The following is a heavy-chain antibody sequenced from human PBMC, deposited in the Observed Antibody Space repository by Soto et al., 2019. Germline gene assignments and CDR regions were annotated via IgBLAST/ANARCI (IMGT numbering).Heavy chain of an antibody. CDR1: GYTFLNYG. J-gene: IGHJ2*01. CDR3: ARSGYSSGWYHWYFDF. CDR2: INAGNGNT. V-gene: IGHV1-3*01. D-gene: IGHD6-19*01. Sequence: ASVKVSCKASGYTFLNYGIHWVRQAPGQRLEWMGWINAGNGNTKYSQKFQDRVTITRDTSATTAYMELSSLRSEDTSVFYCARSGYSSGWYHWYFDFWGRGTLVTVSS.